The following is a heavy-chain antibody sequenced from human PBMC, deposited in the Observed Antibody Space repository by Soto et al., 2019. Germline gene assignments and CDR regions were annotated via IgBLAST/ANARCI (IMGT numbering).Heavy chain of an antibody. CDR3: AKDKGYSSGWYPPDDYYYYGMDV. CDR1: GFTFSSYA. J-gene: IGHJ6*02. D-gene: IGHD6-19*01. CDR2: ISGSGGST. Sequence: GGSLRLSCAASGFTFSSYAMSWVRQAPGKGLEWVSAISGSGGSTYYADSVKGRFTISRDNSKNTLYLQMNSLRAEDTAVYYCAKDKGYSSGWYPPDDYYYYGMDVWGQGTTVTVSS. V-gene: IGHV3-23*01.